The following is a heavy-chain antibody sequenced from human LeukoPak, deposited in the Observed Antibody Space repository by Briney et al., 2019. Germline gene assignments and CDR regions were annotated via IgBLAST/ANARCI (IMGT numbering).Heavy chain of an antibody. J-gene: IGHJ6*02. Sequence: ASVKVSCKASGYTFTGYYMHWVRQAPGQGLEWMGWINPNNGGTNYAQKFQGWVTMTRDTSISTAYMELSRLRSDDTAVYYCARDQLYYYDSSGYYPPGYYYGMDVWGQGTTVTVSS. CDR2: INPNNGGT. CDR1: GYTFTGYY. CDR3: ARDQLYYYDSSGYYPPGYYYGMDV. V-gene: IGHV1-2*04. D-gene: IGHD3-22*01.